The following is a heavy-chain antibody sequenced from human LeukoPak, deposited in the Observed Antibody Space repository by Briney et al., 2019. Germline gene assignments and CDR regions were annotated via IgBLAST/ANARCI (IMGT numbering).Heavy chain of an antibody. J-gene: IGHJ4*02. CDR3: ARDGDYLKVRLHY. CDR1: GFTFSSYS. D-gene: IGHD3-10*01. Sequence: PGGSLRLSCAASGFTFSSYSMNWVRQAPGKGLEWVSSISSSSSYIYYADSVKGRFTISRDNAKNSLYLQMNSLRAEDTAVYYCARDGDYLKVRLHYWGQGTLVTVSS. V-gene: IGHV3-21*01. CDR2: ISSSSSYI.